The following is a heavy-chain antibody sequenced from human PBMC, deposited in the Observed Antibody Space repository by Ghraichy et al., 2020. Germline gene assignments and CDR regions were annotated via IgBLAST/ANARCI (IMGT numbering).Heavy chain of an antibody. J-gene: IGHJ4*02. CDR1: GFTFKNFA. CDR2: IYSGGST. Sequence: GESLNISCAVSGFTFKNFAMSWVRQAPGKGLEWVSVIYSGGSTYYADSVKGRFTISRDNSKNTLFLQMNSLRAEDTAVYYCARDLVNPSYFDPPAWGQGTLVTVSS. D-gene: IGHD2/OR15-2a*01. CDR3: ARDLVNPSYFDPPA. V-gene: IGHV3-53*01.